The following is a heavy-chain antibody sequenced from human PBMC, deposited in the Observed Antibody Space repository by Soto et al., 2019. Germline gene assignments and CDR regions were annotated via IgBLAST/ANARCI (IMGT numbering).Heavy chain of an antibody. Sequence: SVKVACKASGGTFSSYAISWVRQAPGQGLEWMGGIIPIFGTANYAQKFQGRVTITADESTSTAYMELSSLRSEDTAVSYCARWGNHSSSWYCAFDIWGQGTMVTVS. CDR2: IIPIFGTA. CDR1: GGTFSSYA. CDR3: ARWGNHSSSWYCAFDI. J-gene: IGHJ3*02. V-gene: IGHV1-69*13. D-gene: IGHD6-13*01.